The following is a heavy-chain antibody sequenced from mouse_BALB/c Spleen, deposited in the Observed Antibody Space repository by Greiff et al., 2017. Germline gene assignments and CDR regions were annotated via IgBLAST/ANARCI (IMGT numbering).Heavy chain of an antibody. CDR2: ISSGGSYT. V-gene: IGHV5-6-4*01. D-gene: IGHD1-1*01. J-gene: IGHJ4*01. Sequence: EVKLVESGGGLVKPGGSLKLSCAASGFTFSSYTMSWVRQTPEKRLEWVATISSGGSYTYYPDSVKGRFTISRDNAKNTLYLQMSSLKSEDTAMYYCTRDQKGVLRAMDYWGQGTSVTVSS. CDR3: TRDQKGVLRAMDY. CDR1: GFTFSSYT.